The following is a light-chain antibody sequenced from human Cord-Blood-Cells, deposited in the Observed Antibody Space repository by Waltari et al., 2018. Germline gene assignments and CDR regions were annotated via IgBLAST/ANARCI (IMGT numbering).Light chain of an antibody. V-gene: IGLV2-23*01. CDR3: CSYAGSSTWV. CDR2: EGS. CDR1: SSVVGGYNL. Sequence: QSALTQPASVSGSPGQSLTISCTGTSSVVGGYNLVSWYQQHPGKAPKLMIYEGSKRPSGVSNRFSGSKSGNTASLTISGLQAEDEADYYCCSYAGSSTWVFGGGTKLTVL. J-gene: IGLJ3*02.